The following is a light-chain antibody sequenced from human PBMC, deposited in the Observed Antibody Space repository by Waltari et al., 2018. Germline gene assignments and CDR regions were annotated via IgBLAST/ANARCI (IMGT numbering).Light chain of an antibody. CDR1: QSINSY. J-gene: IGKJ2*01. CDR2: LAS. CDR3: HRSYRTPHT. Sequence: DIQMTQSPSSLSASVGDRVSITCRASQSINSYLNWYQQKPGKVPKLLIDLASTVQSGVPPRFSGSRAGTDFTLIISSLQPEDFATYYCHRSYRTPHTVGQGTTVESK. V-gene: IGKV1-39*01.